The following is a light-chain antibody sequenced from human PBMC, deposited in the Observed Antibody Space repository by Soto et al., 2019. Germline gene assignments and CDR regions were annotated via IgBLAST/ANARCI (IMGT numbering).Light chain of an antibody. Sequence: EIVMTQSPSTLSVPPGERATLSCRASQSVSSNLAWYQQKPGQAPRLLIYGASNRATGIPARFSGSGSGTDFTLTISSLEPEDFAVYYCQQRSNWPPDTFGQGTKVDIK. CDR3: QQRSNWPPDT. V-gene: IGKV3-11*01. CDR2: GAS. CDR1: QSVSSN. J-gene: IGKJ1*01.